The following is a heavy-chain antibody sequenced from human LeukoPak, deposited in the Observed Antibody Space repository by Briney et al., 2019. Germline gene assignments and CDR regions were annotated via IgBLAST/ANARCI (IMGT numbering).Heavy chain of an antibody. CDR2: ISSSGSTI. CDR1: GFTFSDYY. J-gene: IGHJ4*02. D-gene: IGHD3-9*01. V-gene: IGHV3-11*01. Sequence: GGSLRLSCAASGFTFSDYYMSWIRQAPGKGLEWVSYISSSGSTIYYADSVKGRFTISRDNAKNSLYLQMNRLRAEDTAVYYWARYEGYYDILTGTHYWGQGTLVTASS. CDR3: ARYEGYYDILTGTHY.